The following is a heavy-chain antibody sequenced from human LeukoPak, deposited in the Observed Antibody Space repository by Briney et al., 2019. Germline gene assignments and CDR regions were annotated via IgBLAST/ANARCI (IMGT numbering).Heavy chain of an antibody. Sequence: SETPSLTCSVSGYSIKNDYYWGWIRQAPVKGLEWIGSFYHTGSTNYNPSLKSRVTISVDTSKNQFSLKLSSVTAADTAVYYCARHLPTDYSSGWYPWKFNDAFDIWGQGTMVTVSS. V-gene: IGHV4-38-2*02. CDR3: ARHLPTDYSSGWYPWKFNDAFDI. CDR2: FYHTGST. CDR1: GYSIKNDYY. D-gene: IGHD6-19*01. J-gene: IGHJ3*02.